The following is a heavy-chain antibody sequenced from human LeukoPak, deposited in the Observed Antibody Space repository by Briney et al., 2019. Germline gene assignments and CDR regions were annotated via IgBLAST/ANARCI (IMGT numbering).Heavy chain of an antibody. CDR2: ISYDGSEK. CDR3: AKEQNSGWRDFDY. CDR1: GFTFSTYG. J-gene: IGHJ4*02. D-gene: IGHD6-19*01. Sequence: GRSLRLSCAASGFTFSTYGMHWVRQAPRRGLEWVAVISYDGSEKYYPDSVKGRFTISRDNSRNTVFLQMNSLRAEDTAVYYCAKEQNSGWRDFDYWGQGTLVTVSS. V-gene: IGHV3-30*18.